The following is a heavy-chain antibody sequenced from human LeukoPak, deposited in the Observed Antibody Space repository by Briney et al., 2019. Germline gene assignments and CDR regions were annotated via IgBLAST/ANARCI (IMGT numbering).Heavy chain of an antibody. CDR2: IYPGDSET. CDR3: ARRNDGYFDY. CDR1: GYSFTSFW. J-gene: IGHJ4*02. Sequence: GASLKISCKGSGYSFTSFWIGWVRQMPGKGLEWMGIIYPGDSETRYSPSFQGQVTFSADKSISTAYLQWSSLKASDTAMYYCARRNDGYFDYWGQGTLVTVSS. D-gene: IGHD3-16*01. V-gene: IGHV5-51*01.